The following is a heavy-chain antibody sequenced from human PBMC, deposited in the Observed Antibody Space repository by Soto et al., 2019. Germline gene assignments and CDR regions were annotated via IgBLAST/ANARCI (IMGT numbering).Heavy chain of an antibody. CDR2: INAGDGST. D-gene: IGHD6-19*01. J-gene: IGHJ4*02. CDR1: GYTFTAYS. CDR3: ARDHHSSRPYYFDY. V-gene: IGHV1-3*01. Sequence: ASVKVSCKASGYTFTAYSMHGVRQSRGQSLEWMGWINAGDGSTKYSPKFQARVTITRDTSASTVYLELTSLTSEDRAVYFCARDHHSSRPYYFDYWGPGTQVTVSS.